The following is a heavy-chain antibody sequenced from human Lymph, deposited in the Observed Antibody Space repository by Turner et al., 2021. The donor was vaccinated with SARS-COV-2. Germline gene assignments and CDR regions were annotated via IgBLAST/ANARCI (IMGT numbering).Heavy chain of an antibody. V-gene: IGHV1-2*02. J-gene: IGHJ4*02. D-gene: IGHD3-10*01. CDR1: GYTFTGYY. CDR2: ITPNSGGT. CDR3: ARSRDLQSMVRGVDPFDY. Sequence: QVQLVRSGAEVKKPGASVKVSFKASGYTFTGYYMHWVRQAPGQGLEWMGWITPNSGGTNYAQKFQGRVTMTRDTSISTAYMELIRLRSDDTAVYYCARSRDLQSMVRGVDPFDYWGQGTLVTVSS.